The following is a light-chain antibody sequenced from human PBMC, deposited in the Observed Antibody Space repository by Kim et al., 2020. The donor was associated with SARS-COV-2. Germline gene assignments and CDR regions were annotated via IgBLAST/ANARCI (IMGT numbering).Light chain of an antibody. J-gene: IGKJ1*01. Sequence: PGESATLSCRASQSVSSSYLAWYQQKPGQAPRLLIYGASSRATGIPDRFSGSGSGTDFTLTISRLEPEDFAVYYCQQYGSSPRGTFGQGTKVEIK. V-gene: IGKV3-20*01. CDR2: GAS. CDR1: QSVSSSY. CDR3: QQYGSSPRGT.